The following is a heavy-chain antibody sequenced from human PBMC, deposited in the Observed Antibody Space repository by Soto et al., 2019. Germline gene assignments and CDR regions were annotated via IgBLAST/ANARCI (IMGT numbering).Heavy chain of an antibody. Sequence: PSETLSLTCTVSGGSISSGGYSWSWIRQPPGKGLEWIGYIYHSGSTYYNPSLKSRVTKSVDRSKNQFSLKLSSVTAADTAVYYCARGSYYGSGGSIANYYYYYGMDVWGQGTTVTVSS. D-gene: IGHD3-10*01. J-gene: IGHJ6*02. V-gene: IGHV4-30-2*01. CDR1: GGSISSGGYS. CDR3: ARGSYYGSGGSIANYYYYYGMDV. CDR2: IYHSGST.